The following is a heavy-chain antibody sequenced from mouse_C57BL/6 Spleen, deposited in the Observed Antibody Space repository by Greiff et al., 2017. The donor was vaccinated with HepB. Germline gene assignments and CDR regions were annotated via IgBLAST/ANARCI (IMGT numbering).Heavy chain of an antibody. Sequence: VQLQQSGAELARPGASVKLSCKASGYTFTSYGISWVKQRTGQGLEWIGEIYPRSGNTYYNEKFKGKATLTADKSSSTAYMELRSLTSEDSAVYFCAREEITTSYFDYWGQGTTLTVSS. CDR1: GYTFTSYG. CDR3: AREEITTSYFDY. J-gene: IGHJ2*01. D-gene: IGHD2-4*01. CDR2: IYPRSGNT. V-gene: IGHV1-81*01.